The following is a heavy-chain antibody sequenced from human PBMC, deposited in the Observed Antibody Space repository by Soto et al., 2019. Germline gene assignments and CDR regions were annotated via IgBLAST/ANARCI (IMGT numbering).Heavy chain of an antibody. CDR3: AKDGDYYYYYMDV. V-gene: IGHV3-9*01. CDR1: GFTFDDYA. CDR2: ISWNSGSI. J-gene: IGHJ6*03. Sequence: DVQLVESGGGLVQPGRSLRLSCAASGFTFDDYAMHWVRQAPGKGLEWVSGISWNSGSIGYADSVKGRFTISRDNAKNSLYLQMNSLRAEDTALYYCAKDGDYYYYYMDVWGKGTTVTVSS.